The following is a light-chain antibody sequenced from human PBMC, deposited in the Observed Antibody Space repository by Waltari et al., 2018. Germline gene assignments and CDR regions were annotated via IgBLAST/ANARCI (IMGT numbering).Light chain of an antibody. V-gene: IGKV3-15*01. Sequence: EVVMTQSPVTLSVSPGERATLSCRASQSVGTNLAWYQQKPGQAPRLLIHGASTRATGIPARFSGSGSGTEFTLTISSLQSEDFAVYYCQQYYNWPPLTFGGGTTVEIK. CDR3: QQYYNWPPLT. CDR2: GAS. J-gene: IGKJ4*01. CDR1: QSVGTN.